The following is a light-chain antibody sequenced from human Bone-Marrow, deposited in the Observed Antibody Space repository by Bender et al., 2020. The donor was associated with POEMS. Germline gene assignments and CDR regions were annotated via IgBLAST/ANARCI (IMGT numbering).Light chain of an antibody. CDR3: AVWDDSLNGWV. CDR2: SSH. J-gene: IGLJ3*02. CDR1: SSNIGAHA. Sequence: QSVLTQPPSASGTPGQRVTISCSGGSSNIGAHAVNWYQHLPGTAPKLLIYSSHRRPSEVPDRFSGSRSGTSASLAISGLQSEDEADYCCAVWDDSLNGWVFGGGTKLTV. V-gene: IGLV1-44*01.